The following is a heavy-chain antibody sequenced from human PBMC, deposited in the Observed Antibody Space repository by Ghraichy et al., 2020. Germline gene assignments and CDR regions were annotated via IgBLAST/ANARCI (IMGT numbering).Heavy chain of an antibody. D-gene: IGHD6-13*01. J-gene: IGHJ4*02. CDR3: ARGGRLRIAAAGDY. Sequence: GGSLRLPCAASGFTFSSYSMKWVRQAPGKGLEWVSSISSSSSYIYYADSVKGRFTISRDNAKNSLYLQMNSLRAEDTAVYYCARGGRLRIAAAGDYWGQGTLVTVSS. CDR1: GFTFSSYS. V-gene: IGHV3-21*01. CDR2: ISSSSSYI.